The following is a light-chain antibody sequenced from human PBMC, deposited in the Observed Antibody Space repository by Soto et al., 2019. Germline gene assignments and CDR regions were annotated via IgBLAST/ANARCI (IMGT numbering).Light chain of an antibody. CDR1: SSDVGGYDQ. CDR3: SSYTGSGTF. V-gene: IGLV2-14*01. J-gene: IGLJ2*01. Sequence: QSALTQPASVSGSPGQSIAISCTGTSSDVGGYDQVSWYQQHPGKAPKLMIYAVTTRPSGVSNRFSGSKSGNTASLTISGLQAEDEADYYCSSYTGSGTFFGGGTKPTVL. CDR2: AVT.